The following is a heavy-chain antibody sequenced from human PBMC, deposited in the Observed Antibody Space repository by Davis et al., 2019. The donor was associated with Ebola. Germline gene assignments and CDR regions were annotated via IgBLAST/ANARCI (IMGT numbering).Heavy chain of an antibody. CDR1: GYSFTSYW. J-gene: IGHJ6*02. V-gene: IGHV5-51*01. CDR2: IYPGDSDT. CDR3: VYCSGGSCPLNGMDV. D-gene: IGHD2-15*01. Sequence: KVSCKGSGYSFTSYWIGWVRQMPGKGLEWMGIIYPGDSDTRYSPSFQGQVTISADKSISTAYLQWSSLKASDTAMYYCVYCSGGSCPLNGMDVWGQGTTVTVSS.